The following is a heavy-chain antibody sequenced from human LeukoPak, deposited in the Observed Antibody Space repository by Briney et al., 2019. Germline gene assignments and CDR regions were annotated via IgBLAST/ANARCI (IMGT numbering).Heavy chain of an antibody. V-gene: IGHV3-30*04. J-gene: IGHJ4*02. CDR1: GFTFSSYA. Sequence: GGSLRLSCAASGFTFSSYAMHWVRQAPGKGLEWVAVISYDGSNKYYADSVKGRFTISRDNSKNTLYLQMNSLRAEDTAVYYCAREIAAADYYFGYWGQGTLVTVSS. CDR2: ISYDGSNK. D-gene: IGHD6-13*01. CDR3: AREIAAADYYFGY.